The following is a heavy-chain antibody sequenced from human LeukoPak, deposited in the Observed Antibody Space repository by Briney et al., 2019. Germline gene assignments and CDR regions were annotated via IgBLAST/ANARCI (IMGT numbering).Heavy chain of an antibody. D-gene: IGHD4-11*01. J-gene: IGHJ5*02. CDR2: IYTSGST. Sequence: SETLSLTCTVSGGSISSYYWSWIRQPPGEGLEWIGYIYTSGSTNYNPSLKSRVTISVDTSKNQFSLKLSSVTAADTAVYYCARHHYRGPWFDPWGQGTLVTVSS. CDR3: ARHHYRGPWFDP. CDR1: GGSISSYY. V-gene: IGHV4-4*09.